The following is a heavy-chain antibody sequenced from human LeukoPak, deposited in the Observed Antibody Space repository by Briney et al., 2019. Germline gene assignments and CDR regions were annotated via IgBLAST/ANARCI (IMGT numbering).Heavy chain of an antibody. Sequence: NASETLSLTCTVSGGSISNSAYYWGWIRQPPGEGLEWIGSIYYTGTTSYNPTLESRVTISVDTSKNQFSLKLSSVTAADTAVYYCAREGHRNTVPRLRLIWGQGTMVTVSS. J-gene: IGHJ3*02. CDR1: GGSISNSAYY. D-gene: IGHD3-16*01. V-gene: IGHV4-39*07. CDR3: AREGHRNTVPRLRLI. CDR2: IYYTGTT.